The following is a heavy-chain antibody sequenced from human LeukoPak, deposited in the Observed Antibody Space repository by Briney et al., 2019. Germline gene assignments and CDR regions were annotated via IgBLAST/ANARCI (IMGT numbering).Heavy chain of an antibody. Sequence: GGSLRLSCAASGFTFNRYDMTWVRQAPGKGLEWVSAISGSGDSTYYADSVKGRFTISRDNSKNTLYLQMNSLRVEDTAVYYCAKPRDPGGYDGYYFDYWGQGTLVTVSS. D-gene: IGHD3-22*01. J-gene: IGHJ4*02. CDR3: AKPRDPGGYDGYYFDY. CDR2: ISGSGDST. CDR1: GFTFNRYD. V-gene: IGHV3-23*01.